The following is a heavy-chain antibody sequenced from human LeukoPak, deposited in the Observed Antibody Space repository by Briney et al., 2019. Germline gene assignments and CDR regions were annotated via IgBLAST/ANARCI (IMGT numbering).Heavy chain of an antibody. J-gene: IGHJ3*02. CDR1: GGTFSSYA. CDR2: IIPIFGTA. CDR3: ATTLGRYYYDSSGPRDAFDI. V-gene: IGHV1-69*05. Sequence: SVKVSCKASGGTFSSYAISWVRQAPGQGLEWMGGIIPIFGTANYAQKFQGRVTMTTDESTSTAYMELSSLRSEDTAVYYCATTLGRYYYDSSGPRDAFDIWGQGTMVTVSS. D-gene: IGHD3-22*01.